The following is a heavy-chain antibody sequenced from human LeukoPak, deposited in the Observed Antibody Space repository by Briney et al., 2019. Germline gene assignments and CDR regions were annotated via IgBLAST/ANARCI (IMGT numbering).Heavy chain of an antibody. CDR1: GGSISSYY. CDR3: ARDRDYYGSGSSGYFDY. V-gene: IGHV4-59*01. D-gene: IGHD3-10*01. Sequence: PSETLSLTCTVSGGSISSYYWSWIRQPPGKGLEWIGYIYYSGSTNYNPSLKSRVTISVDTSKNQFSLKLSSVTAADTAVYYCARDRDYYGSGSSGYFDYWGQGTLVTVSS. CDR2: IYYSGST. J-gene: IGHJ4*02.